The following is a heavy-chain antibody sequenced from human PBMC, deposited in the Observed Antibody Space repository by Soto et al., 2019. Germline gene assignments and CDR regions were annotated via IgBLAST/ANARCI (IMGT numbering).Heavy chain of an antibody. CDR2: IIPMSGRT. CDR3: ALGSDYLFDP. J-gene: IGHJ5*02. V-gene: IGHV1-69*06. CDR1: GGTFSTYA. Sequence: QIQLVQSGAEVKKPGSSVKVSCKASGGTFSTYAISWVRQAPGQGLEWIGGIIPMSGRTTYAQKFQDRVTITADKSTTTAYMELSSLRYEDTAVYYCALGSDYLFDPWGRGTLVTFSS. D-gene: IGHD3-16*01.